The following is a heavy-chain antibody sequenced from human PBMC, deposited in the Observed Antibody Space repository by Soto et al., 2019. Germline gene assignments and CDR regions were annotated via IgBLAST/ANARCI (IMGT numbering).Heavy chain of an antibody. V-gene: IGHV4-4*03. D-gene: IGHD5-18*01. CDR1: GGSLITGSC. J-gene: IGHJ4*02. CDR2: IYHSGRT. Sequence: PQTLSPTCAVSGGSLITGSCGRCGRQPPGKGLEWIGEIYHSGRTNYNPSLKSRVTISIDKSKNQFSLRLSSVTAADTAVYYCASNTYGYTFYDYWGQGTLGTVS. CDR3: ASNTYGYTFYDY.